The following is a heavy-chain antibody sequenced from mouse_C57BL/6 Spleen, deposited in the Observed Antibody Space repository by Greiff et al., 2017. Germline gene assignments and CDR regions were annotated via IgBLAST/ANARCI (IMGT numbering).Heavy chain of an antibody. J-gene: IGHJ1*03. D-gene: IGHD2-4*01. CDR3: ARPGGDYDVRYFDI. V-gene: IGHV2-2*01. CDR1: GFSLTSYG. Sequence: QVQLKESGPGLVQPSQCLSITCTVSGFSLTSYGVHWVRQSPGKGLEWLGVIWSGGSTDYNAACISRLSISTDDDNSQVFFKMSSLQADDTAIYYCARPGGDYDVRYFDIWGTATTVTVSS. CDR2: IWSGGST.